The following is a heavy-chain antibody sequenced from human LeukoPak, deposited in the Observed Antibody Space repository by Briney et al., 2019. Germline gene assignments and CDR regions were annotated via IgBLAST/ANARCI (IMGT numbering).Heavy chain of an antibody. J-gene: IGHJ4*02. CDR1: GFTFSRND. CDR3: ARAGGSTVSHSDY. V-gene: IGHV3-23*01. D-gene: IGHD4-17*01. Sequence: GGSLRLSCVASGFTFSRNDMTWVRQAPGKGLEWVSGISPNGGSSYYADSVKGRFTISKDNAKNSLYLQMNSLRAEDTAVYYCARAGGSTVSHSDYWGQGTLVTVSS. CDR2: ISPNGGSS.